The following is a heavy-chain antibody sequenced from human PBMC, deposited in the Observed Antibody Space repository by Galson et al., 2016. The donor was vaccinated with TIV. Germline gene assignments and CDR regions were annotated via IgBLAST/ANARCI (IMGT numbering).Heavy chain of an antibody. CDR3: VKDTQRGCDNSNCYTYNFYFYGLDV. CDR2: ISWNRGNI. V-gene: IGHV3-9*01. Sequence: SLRLSCAASGFRFDDYAMHWVRQVPGKGLEWVSGISWNRGNIGYANSVKGRFTISRDNAKNSLSLQMNSLRAEDTALYYCVKDTQRGCDNSNCYTYNFYFYGLDVWGQGTTVTVS. D-gene: IGHD2-2*02. CDR1: GFRFDDYA. J-gene: IGHJ6*02.